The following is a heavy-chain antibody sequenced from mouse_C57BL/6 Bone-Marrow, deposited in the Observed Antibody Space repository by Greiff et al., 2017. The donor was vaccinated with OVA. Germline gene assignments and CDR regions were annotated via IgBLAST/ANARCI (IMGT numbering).Heavy chain of an antibody. Sequence: DVQLQESGGGLVQPGGSLKLSCAASGFTFSDYGMAWVRQAPRKGPEWVAFISNLAYSIYYADTVTGRFTISRENAKNTLYLEMSSLRAEDTAMYYCARRYYGGGYFDVWGTGTTVTVAS. D-gene: IGHD1-1*01. V-gene: IGHV5-15*04. CDR3: ARRYYGGGYFDV. CDR1: GFTFSDYG. CDR2: ISNLAYSI. J-gene: IGHJ1*03.